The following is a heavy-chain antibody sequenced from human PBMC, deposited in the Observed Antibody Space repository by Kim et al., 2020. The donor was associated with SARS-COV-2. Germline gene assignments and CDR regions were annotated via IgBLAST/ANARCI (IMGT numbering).Heavy chain of an antibody. CDR3: ASSWGYSSSWSPIDY. CDR2: TYYRSKWYN. J-gene: IGHJ4*02. D-gene: IGHD6-13*01. Sequence: SQTLSLTCAISGDSVSSNSAAWNWIRQSPSRGLEWLGRTYYRSKWYNDYAVSVKSRITINPDTSKNQFSLQLNSVTPEDTAVYYFASSWGYSSSWSPIDYWGQGTLVTVSS. CDR1: GDSVSSNSAA. V-gene: IGHV6-1*01.